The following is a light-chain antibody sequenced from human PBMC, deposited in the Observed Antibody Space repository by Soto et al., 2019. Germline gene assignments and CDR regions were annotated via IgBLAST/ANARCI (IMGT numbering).Light chain of an antibody. J-gene: IGKJ1*01. Sequence: DIQMTQSPSTLSASVGDRVAITCRASQDISKWLAWYQHKPGKPPKLLIYDASGLDSGVPSRFSGSGYGTEFTLTISGLQPEDFATFYCQQYDSFPWTFGPGTNVDIK. CDR1: QDISKW. CDR3: QQYDSFPWT. V-gene: IGKV1-5*01. CDR2: DAS.